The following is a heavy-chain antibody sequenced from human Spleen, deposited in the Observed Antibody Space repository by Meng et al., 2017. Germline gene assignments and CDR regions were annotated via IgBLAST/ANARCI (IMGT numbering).Heavy chain of an antibody. V-gene: IGHV1-8*03. CDR2: MNPNSGNT. J-gene: IGHJ4*02. CDR1: GGTFSSYT. D-gene: IGHD3-22*01. CDR3: ARADYDSSGYYDY. Sequence: ASVKVSCKASGGTFSSYTISWVRQATGQGLEWMGWMNPNSGNTGYAQKFQGRVTITRNTSISTAYMELSSLRSEDTAVYYCARADYDSSGYYDYWGQGTLVTVSS.